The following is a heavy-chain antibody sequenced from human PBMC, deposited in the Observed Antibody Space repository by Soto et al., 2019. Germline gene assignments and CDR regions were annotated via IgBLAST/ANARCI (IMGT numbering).Heavy chain of an antibody. D-gene: IGHD6-6*01. CDR1: GFTFSDYG. CDR3: AKEMYPRTVLDSSSPWGDY. V-gene: IGHV3-30*18. J-gene: IGHJ4*02. CDR2: MSYAGTYK. Sequence: QVQLVESGGGVVQPGRSLRLSCAVSGFTFSDYGMHWVRQAPGKGLEWVAVMSYAGTYKYYEDSVKGRFTISRDLSGNTLFLQMNSLRLEDTAVYFCAKEMYPRTVLDSSSPWGDYRGQGTLVTVSS.